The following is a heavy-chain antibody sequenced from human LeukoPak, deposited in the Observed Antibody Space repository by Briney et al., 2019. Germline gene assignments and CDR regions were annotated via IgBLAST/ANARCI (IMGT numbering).Heavy chain of an antibody. D-gene: IGHD3-22*01. Sequence: PGGSLRLSCAASGVTFSSYGMHWVRQAPGKGLEWVTFIRYDGSNKYYADSVKGRFTISRDNSKNTLYLQMNSLRAEDTAVYYCAKDGPQANYYDSSGYYLDYWGQGTLVTVSS. CDR1: GVTFSSYG. V-gene: IGHV3-30*02. CDR3: AKDGPQANYYDSSGYYLDY. J-gene: IGHJ4*02. CDR2: IRYDGSNK.